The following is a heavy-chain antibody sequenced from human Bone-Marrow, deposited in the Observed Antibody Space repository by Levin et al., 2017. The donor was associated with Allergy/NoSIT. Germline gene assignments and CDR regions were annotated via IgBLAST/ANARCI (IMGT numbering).Heavy chain of an antibody. J-gene: IGHJ4*02. CDR1: GYTFTGYY. CDR2: INPNSGGT. V-gene: IGHV1-2*06. Sequence: GESLKISCKASGYTFTGYYMHWVRQAPGQGLEWMGRINPNSGGTNYAQKFQGRVTMTRDTSISTAYMELSRLRSDDTAVYYCARESARFDYDYWGQGTLVTVSS. D-gene: IGHD5-12*01. CDR3: ARESARFDYDY.